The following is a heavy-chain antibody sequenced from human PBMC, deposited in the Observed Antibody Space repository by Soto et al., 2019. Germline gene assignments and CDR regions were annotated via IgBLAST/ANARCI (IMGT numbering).Heavy chain of an antibody. CDR3: AGDPGQLWPRGWFDP. J-gene: IGHJ5*02. V-gene: IGHV3-11*01. CDR1: GFTFSTYY. D-gene: IGHD5-18*01. Sequence: PGGSLRLSCAASGFTFSTYYMNWIRQAPGKGLEWVSYISSSGSTIYYADSVKGRFTISRDNAKNSLYLQMNSLRAEDTAVYYCAGDPGQLWPRGWFDPWGQGTLVTVS. CDR2: ISSSGSTI.